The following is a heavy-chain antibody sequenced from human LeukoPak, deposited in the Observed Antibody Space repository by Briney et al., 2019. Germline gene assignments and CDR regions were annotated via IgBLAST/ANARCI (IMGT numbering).Heavy chain of an antibody. J-gene: IGHJ4*02. D-gene: IGHD2-15*01. CDR1: GFTVSSNY. CDR3: ARGYCSGGTCDHLDY. V-gene: IGHV3-53*01. Sequence: GGSLRLSCAASGFTVSSNYMSWVRQAPGRGLEWVSVIYSGGTTYYADSVKGRFTISRDNSKNTLYLQINSLRAEDTAVYYCARGYCSGGTCDHLDYWGQGTLVTVSS. CDR2: IYSGGTT.